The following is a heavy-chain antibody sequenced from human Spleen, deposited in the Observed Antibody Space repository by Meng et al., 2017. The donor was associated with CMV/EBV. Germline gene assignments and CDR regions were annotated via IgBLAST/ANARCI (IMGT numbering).Heavy chain of an antibody. Sequence: GESLKISCAASGFTFSSYAMSWVRQAPGKGLEWVSAISGSGGSTYYADSVKGRFTISRDNSKNTLYVQMNSLRAEDTAVYYCAKGQLVRGFADYWGQGTLVTVSS. D-gene: IGHD6-6*01. V-gene: IGHV3-23*01. CDR2: ISGSGGST. CDR3: AKGQLVRGFADY. J-gene: IGHJ4*02. CDR1: GFTFSSYA.